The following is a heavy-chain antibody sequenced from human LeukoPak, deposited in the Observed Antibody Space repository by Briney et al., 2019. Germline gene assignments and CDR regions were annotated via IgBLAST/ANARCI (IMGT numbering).Heavy chain of an antibody. CDR2: ISYDGSDK. V-gene: IGHV3-30*18. Sequence: GGSLRLSCAASGFSFGSSDIHWVRQAPDKGLEWVAFISYDGSDKYYADSVKGRFTVSRDNSKHTLYLQMNSLRAEDTAVYYCAKDRGWCFEYWGRGTVVTVSS. CDR3: AKDRGWCFEY. D-gene: IGHD6-19*01. J-gene: IGHJ4*02. CDR1: GFSFGSSD.